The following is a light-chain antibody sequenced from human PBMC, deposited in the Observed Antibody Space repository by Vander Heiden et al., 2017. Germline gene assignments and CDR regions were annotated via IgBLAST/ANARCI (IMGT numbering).Light chain of an antibody. CDR1: QSLLHSNGYNY. CDR3: RQSLQTRWT. J-gene: IGKJ2*01. Sequence: DIVMTQSPLSLPVTPGEPASISCRSSQSLLHSNGYNYLDWYLQKPGQSPQLLIYLGSNRASGVPDRFSGSGSGTDFTLKISRVEAEDVRVYYCRQSLQTRWTFGQGTKLEIK. V-gene: IGKV2-28*01. CDR2: LGS.